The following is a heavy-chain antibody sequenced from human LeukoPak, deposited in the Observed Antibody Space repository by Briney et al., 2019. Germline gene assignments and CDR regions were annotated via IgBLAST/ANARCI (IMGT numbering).Heavy chain of an antibody. D-gene: IGHD3-22*01. V-gene: IGHV3-23*01. CDR3: AKADSSGYSTAPCGY. CDR2: ISGSGGST. J-gene: IGHJ4*02. Sequence: GGSLRLSCAASGFTFSSYAMSWVRQAPGKGLEWVSAISGSGGSTYYADSVRGRFTISRDNSKNTPYLQMNSLKAEDTAVYYCAKADSSGYSTAPCGYWGQGTLSPSPQ. CDR1: GFTFSSYA.